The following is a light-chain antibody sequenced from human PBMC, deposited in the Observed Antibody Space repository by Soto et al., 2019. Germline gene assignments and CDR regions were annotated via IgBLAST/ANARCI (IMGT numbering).Light chain of an antibody. CDR3: MQALQTPLT. J-gene: IGKJ4*01. CDR1: QSLLHSSGHNY. Sequence: DIVMTQSPLSLPVTPGEPASISCRSSQSLLHSSGHNYLDWYLQKPGQSPHLLIYLGSTRASGVPERLSGSRAGTDFALKISRVEAEDVGIYYCMQALQTPLTFGGGTKVEIK. V-gene: IGKV2-28*01. CDR2: LGS.